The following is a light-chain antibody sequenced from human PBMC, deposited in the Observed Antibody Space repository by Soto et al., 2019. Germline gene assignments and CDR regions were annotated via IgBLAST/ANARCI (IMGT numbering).Light chain of an antibody. Sequence: QSVLTQPPSASGSPGQSLTTSCTGTSSDVGAYDHVSWFQQHPGRAPKFLIYEVTKRPSGVPDRFSGSKSGNTASLTVSGLQAEDEADYYCCSHAGSSTVFGGGTKVTVL. V-gene: IGLV2-8*01. CDR3: CSHAGSSTV. CDR2: EVT. CDR1: SSDVGAYDH. J-gene: IGLJ1*01.